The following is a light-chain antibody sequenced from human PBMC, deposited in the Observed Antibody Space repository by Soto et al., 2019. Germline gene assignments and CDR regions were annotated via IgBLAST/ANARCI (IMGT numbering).Light chain of an antibody. J-gene: IGLJ7*01. CDR1: SSNIGYSY. CDR2: DND. Sequence: QSVLTQPPSVSAAPGQKVTISCSGSSSNIGYSYVSWFQQLPGTAPKLLIYDNDKRPSGIPDRFSGSKSGTSATLGITGLQTGDEADYYCGTCDSSLSFVFGGGTQLTVL. V-gene: IGLV1-51*01. CDR3: GTCDSSLSFV.